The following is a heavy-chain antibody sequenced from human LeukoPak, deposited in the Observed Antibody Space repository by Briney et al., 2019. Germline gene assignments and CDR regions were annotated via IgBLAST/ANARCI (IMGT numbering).Heavy chain of an antibody. J-gene: IGHJ6*03. CDR1: GYTLTSYY. V-gene: IGHV1-46*01. CDR3: ARERIVGATTSYYYYYMDV. CDR2: INPSGGST. D-gene: IGHD1-26*01. Sequence: ASVKVSCKASGYTLTSYYMHWVRQAPGQGLEWMGIINPSGGSTSYAQKFQGRVTMTRDMSTSTVYMELSSLRSEDTAVYYCARERIVGATTSYYYYYMDVWGKGTTVTVSS.